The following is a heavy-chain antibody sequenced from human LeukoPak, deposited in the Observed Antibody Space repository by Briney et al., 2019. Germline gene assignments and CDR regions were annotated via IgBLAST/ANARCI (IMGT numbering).Heavy chain of an antibody. D-gene: IGHD3-22*01. CDR1: GGSFSDYY. CDR3: ARGNKYYYDSSGYPRWFDP. Sequence: PSETLSLTCAVYGGSFSDYYWSWIRQPPGKGLEWIGEINHSGSTNYNPSLKSRVTISVDTSKNQFSLKLSSVTAADTAVYYCARGNKYYYDSSGYPRWFDPWGQGTLVTVSS. V-gene: IGHV4-34*01. J-gene: IGHJ5*02. CDR2: INHSGST.